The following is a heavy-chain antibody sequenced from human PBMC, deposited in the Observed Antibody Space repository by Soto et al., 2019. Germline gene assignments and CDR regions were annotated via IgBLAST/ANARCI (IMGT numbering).Heavy chain of an antibody. J-gene: IGHJ6*02. D-gene: IGHD6-6*01. CDR1: GGTFSSYT. Sequence: QVQLVQSGAEVKKPGSSVKVSCKASGGTFSSYTISWVRQAPGQGLEWMGRIIPILGIANYAQKFLGRVTITADKSTSTAYMELSSLRAEDTAVYYRAGGASMGVDVWGQGTTVTVSS. CDR2: IIPILGIA. CDR3: AGGASMGVDV. V-gene: IGHV1-69*02.